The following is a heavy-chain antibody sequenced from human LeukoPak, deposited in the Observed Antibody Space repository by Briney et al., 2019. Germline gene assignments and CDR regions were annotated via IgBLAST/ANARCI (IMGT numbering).Heavy chain of an antibody. V-gene: IGHV3-21*01. CDR1: GFTFSSYS. Sequence: GGSLRLSCAASGFTFSSYSMNWVRQAPGKGLEWVSSISSSSSYIYCADSVKGRFTISRDNAKNSLYLQMNSLRAEDTAVYYCARRNTGGVYPYYYYYMDVWGKGTTVTVSS. CDR2: ISSSSSYI. J-gene: IGHJ6*03. D-gene: IGHD2-8*02. CDR3: ARRNTGGVYPYYYYYMDV.